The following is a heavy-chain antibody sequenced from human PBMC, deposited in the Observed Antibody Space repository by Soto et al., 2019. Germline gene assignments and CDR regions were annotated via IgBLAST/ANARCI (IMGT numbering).Heavy chain of an antibody. J-gene: IGHJ6*02. CDR3: ARAGVRFLEWSYGMDV. CDR2: IYYSGST. Sequence: QVQLQESGPGLVKPSQTLSLTCTVSGGSISSGGYYWSWIRQHPGKGLGWIGYIYYSGSTYYNPSLKSRVTISVDTSKNQFSLKLSSVTAADTAVYYCARAGVRFLEWSYGMDVWGQGTTVTVSS. D-gene: IGHD3-3*01. CDR1: GGSISSGGYY. V-gene: IGHV4-31*03.